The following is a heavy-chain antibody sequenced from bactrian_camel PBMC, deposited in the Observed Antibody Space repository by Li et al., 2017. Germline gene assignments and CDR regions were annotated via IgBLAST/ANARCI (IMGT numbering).Heavy chain of an antibody. CDR3: AADPRLWVGYSGIPSASDFAY. V-gene: IGHV3S68*01. CDR1: GATHMSSFC. D-gene: IGHD5*01. CDR2: IVQDGRT. J-gene: IGHJ6*01. Sequence: HVQLVESGGGEVQAGGSLRVSCKASGATHMSSFCMAWFRQTSMIEREGVGSIVQDGRTTYADSLEGRFSISKDNAKNTLYLQMNSLKPEDTAMYYCAADPRLWVGYSGIPSASDFAYWGQGTQVTVS.